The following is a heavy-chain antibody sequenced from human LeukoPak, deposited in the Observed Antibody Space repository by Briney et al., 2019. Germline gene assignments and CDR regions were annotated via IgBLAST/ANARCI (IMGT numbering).Heavy chain of an antibody. V-gene: IGHV7-4-1*02. CDR1: GYTFNNYA. CDR3: ARDPVPGRFDY. D-gene: IGHD6-19*01. CDR2: INTNTGNP. J-gene: IGHJ4*02. Sequence: ASVKVSCTASGYTFNNYAMNWVRQAPGQGLEWMGWINTNTGNPTYAQGFTGRFVFSLDTSVNTAYLQISSLKAEDTAVYYCARDPVPGRFDYWGQGTLVTVSS.